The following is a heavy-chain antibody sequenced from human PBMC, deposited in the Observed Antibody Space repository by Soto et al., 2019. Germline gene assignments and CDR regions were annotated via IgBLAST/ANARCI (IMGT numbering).Heavy chain of an antibody. Sequence: PGGSLRLSCAASGFTVSSNYMSWVRQAPGKGLEWVSVIYSGGSTYYADSVKGRFTISRDNSKNTLYLQMNSLRVEDTAVYYCARALWSTTGAFDIWGQGTMVTVSS. V-gene: IGHV3-53*01. CDR3: ARALWSTTGAFDI. D-gene: IGHD1-26*01. CDR2: IYSGGST. CDR1: GFTVSSNY. J-gene: IGHJ3*02.